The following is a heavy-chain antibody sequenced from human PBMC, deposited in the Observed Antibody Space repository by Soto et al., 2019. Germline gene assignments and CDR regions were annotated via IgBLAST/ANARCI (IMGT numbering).Heavy chain of an antibody. CDR2: ISAYKAHT. CDR1: GYTFNSYG. CDR3: AREDLVVVPSALRYYGMDV. D-gene: IGHD2-2*01. V-gene: IGHV1-18*01. J-gene: IGHJ6*02. Sequence: ASVKVSCKASGYTFNSYGITWVRQAPGPGLEWMGWISAYKAHTNYAQKLQGRVTMTTDTSTSTAYMELRSLRSDDTAAYYCAREDLVVVPSALRYYGMDVWGQGTTVTVSS.